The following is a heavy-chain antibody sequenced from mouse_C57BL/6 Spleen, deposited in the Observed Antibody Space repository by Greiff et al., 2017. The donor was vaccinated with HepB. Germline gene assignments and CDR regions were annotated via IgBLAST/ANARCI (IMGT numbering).Heavy chain of an antibody. D-gene: IGHD1-1*01. Sequence: QVQLKESGAELVRPGASVKLSCKASGYTFTDYYINWVKQRPGQGLEWIARIYPGSGNTYYNEKFKGKATLTAEKSSSTAYMQLSSLTSEDSAVYFCARSLYYYGSDYYAMDYWGQGTSVTVSS. CDR2: IYPGSGNT. J-gene: IGHJ4*01. CDR1: GYTFTDYY. CDR3: ARSLYYYGSDYYAMDY. V-gene: IGHV1-76*01.